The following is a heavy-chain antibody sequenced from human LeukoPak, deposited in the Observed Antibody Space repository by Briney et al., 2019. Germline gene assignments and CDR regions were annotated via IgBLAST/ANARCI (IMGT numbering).Heavy chain of an antibody. CDR1: GGSISSYY. Sequence: SETLSLTCTVSGGSISSYYWSWIRQPPGKGLEWIGYIYYSGSTTYNPSPKSRVTISVDTSKNQFSLKLSPVTAADTAVYYCARSLRWGNWFDPWGQGTLVTVSS. V-gene: IGHV4-59*01. CDR2: IYYSGST. J-gene: IGHJ5*02. CDR3: ARSLRWGNWFDP. D-gene: IGHD4-23*01.